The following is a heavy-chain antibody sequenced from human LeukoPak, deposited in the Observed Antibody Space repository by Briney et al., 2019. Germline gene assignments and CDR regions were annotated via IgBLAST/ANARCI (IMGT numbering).Heavy chain of an antibody. V-gene: IGHV4-34*01. Sequence: PSETLSLTCAVYGESFSSYYWTWIRQPPGKGLERIGEINHSGSTNYNPSLKSRVTISVDTSKNQFSLKLSSVTAADTAVYYCARGEVGATTAYYYYYMDVWGKGTTVTVSS. CDR2: INHSGST. CDR3: ARGEVGATTAYYYYYMDV. J-gene: IGHJ6*03. D-gene: IGHD1-26*01. CDR1: GESFSSYY.